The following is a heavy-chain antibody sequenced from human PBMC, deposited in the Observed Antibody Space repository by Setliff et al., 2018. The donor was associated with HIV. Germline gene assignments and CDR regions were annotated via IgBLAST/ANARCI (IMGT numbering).Heavy chain of an antibody. CDR2: VGAYNGHT. D-gene: IGHD6-13*01. V-gene: IGHV1-18*01. CDR3: ARDLFRWAAAGPNYFDS. Sequence: ASVKVSCKASGYTFSTYSITWVRQDPGQGLEWMGWVGAYNGHTDFAQKFQGRITLTTDTSSNTAYMELRSLRSDDTAIYYCARDLFRWAAAGPNYFDSWGQGTLVTSPQ. CDR1: GYTFSTYS. J-gene: IGHJ4*02.